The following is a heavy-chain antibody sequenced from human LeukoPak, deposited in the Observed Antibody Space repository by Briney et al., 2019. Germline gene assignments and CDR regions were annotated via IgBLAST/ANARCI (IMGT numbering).Heavy chain of an antibody. J-gene: IGHJ4*02. D-gene: IGHD2-2*01. V-gene: IGHV1-2*02. CDR2: INPNSGGT. CDR3: ARGPTLGYCSSTSCYFNY. CDR1: GYTFTGYY. Sequence: ASVKVSCKASGYTFTGYYMHWVRQAPGQGLEWMGWINPNSGGTNYAQRFQGRVTMTRDTSISTAYMELSGLRSDDTAVFYCARGPTLGYCSSTSCYFNYWGQGTLVTVSS.